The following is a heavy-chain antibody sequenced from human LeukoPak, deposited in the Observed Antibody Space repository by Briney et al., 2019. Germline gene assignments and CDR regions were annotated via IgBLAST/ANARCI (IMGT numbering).Heavy chain of an antibody. V-gene: IGHV4-4*07. CDR2: IYTSGST. CDR1: GGSISSYY. J-gene: IGHJ3*02. D-gene: IGHD3-3*01. CDR3: AGVYYDFWSGSTDAFDI. Sequence: PSETLSLTCTVSGGSISSYYWSWIRQPAGKGLEWIGRIYTSGSTNYNPSLKSRVTMSVDTSKNQFSLKLSSVTAADTAVYYCAGVYYDFWSGSTDAFDIWGQGTMVTVSS.